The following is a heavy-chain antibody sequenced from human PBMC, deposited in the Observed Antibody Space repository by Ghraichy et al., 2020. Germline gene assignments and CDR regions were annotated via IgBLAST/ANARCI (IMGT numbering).Heavy chain of an antibody. CDR1: GGSINSGGNY. V-gene: IGHV4-31*03. CDR2: IRYSGAT. J-gene: IGHJ2*01. D-gene: IGHD3-9*01. CDR3: ARLVDGRVYFDL. Sequence: TLSLTCNVSGGSINSGGNYWSWIRQHPGKGLEWIGFIRYSGATYYNPSLMSRVAISTDTSKNQFSLKLTSVSAADTAVYYCARLVDGRVYFDLWGRGTLVTVSS.